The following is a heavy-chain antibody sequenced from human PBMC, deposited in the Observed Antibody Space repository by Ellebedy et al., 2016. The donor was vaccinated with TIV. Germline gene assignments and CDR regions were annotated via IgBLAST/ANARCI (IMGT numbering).Heavy chain of an antibody. CDR3: ARMTSRGFSSPAY. J-gene: IGHJ4*02. V-gene: IGHV4-38-2*02. CDR2: MFHSGST. Sequence: SETLSLXXSVSGFSISGGYSWGWIRQTPGRGLEWIASMFHSGSTYYNPSLKSRVTISVDTSRNQMSLKVTSVTAADTAIYYCARMTSRGFSSPAYWGRGILVTVSS. D-gene: IGHD5-12*01. CDR1: GFSISGGYS.